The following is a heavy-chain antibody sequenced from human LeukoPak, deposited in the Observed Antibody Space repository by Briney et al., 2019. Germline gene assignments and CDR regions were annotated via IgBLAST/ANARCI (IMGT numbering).Heavy chain of an antibody. J-gene: IGHJ6*02. CDR1: GYTITSYG. Sequence: ASVKVSCKASGYTITSYGISWVRQAPGQGLGWMGWISAYTGNTNYAQKLQGRVTVTTDTSTSTAYMELRSLRSDDTAVYYCARDGVPAAMHYYYGMDVWGQGTTVTVSS. CDR2: ISAYTGNT. V-gene: IGHV1-18*01. D-gene: IGHD2-2*01. CDR3: ARDGVPAAMHYYYGMDV.